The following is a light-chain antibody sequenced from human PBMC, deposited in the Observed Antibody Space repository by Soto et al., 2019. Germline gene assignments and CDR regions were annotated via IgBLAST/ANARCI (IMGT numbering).Light chain of an antibody. J-gene: IGKJ5*01. V-gene: IGKV2-28*01. Sequence: DIVMTQSPDDLAVSLGERATINCRSSQSLLYNNTYNYLDWYVQKPGQSPQLLIYFGSNRAPGVPDRFSGSGSGTDFTLKINRVEAEDVGTYYCMQALQSLTFGQGTRLEIK. CDR2: FGS. CDR3: MQALQSLT. CDR1: QSLLYNNTYNY.